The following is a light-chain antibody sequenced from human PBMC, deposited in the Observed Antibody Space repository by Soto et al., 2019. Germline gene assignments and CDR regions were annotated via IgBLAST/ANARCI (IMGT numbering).Light chain of an antibody. CDR3: QQYNDWPPYT. CDR2: GAS. CDR1: QSVTTN. J-gene: IGKJ2*01. V-gene: IGKV3-15*01. Sequence: ETVVTQSPATLSVSPGERATLSCRASQSVTTNLAWYQQKPGQAPRLLIYGASTRATGVPARFSGSGSGTEFTLTISSLQSEDFAVYYCQQYNDWPPYTFGQGT.